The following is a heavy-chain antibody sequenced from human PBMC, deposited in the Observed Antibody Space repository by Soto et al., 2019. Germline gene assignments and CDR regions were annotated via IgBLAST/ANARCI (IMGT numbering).Heavy chain of an antibody. CDR3: ARWSYLDY. CDR1: GFSFSSYA. Sequence: GGSLRLSCAASGFSFSSYALSWVRQAPGKGLEWVSTISGSDGKTFYADSVKGRFSISRGTSQNTLYLQMNSLRADDTAIYYCARWSYLDYWGQGTRVTGSS. V-gene: IGHV3-23*01. J-gene: IGHJ4*02. CDR2: ISGSDGKT. D-gene: IGHD3-3*01.